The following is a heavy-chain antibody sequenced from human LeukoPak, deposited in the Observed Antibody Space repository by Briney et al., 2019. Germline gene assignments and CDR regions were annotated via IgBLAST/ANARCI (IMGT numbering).Heavy chain of an antibody. V-gene: IGHV4-30-2*01. J-gene: IGHJ5*02. CDR3: ARDREGYYYSFDP. Sequence: SQTLSLTCAVSGGSISSGGYSWSWIRQPPGNGLEWIGYIYHSGSTYYNPSLKSRVTISVDRSKNQFSLKLSSVTAADTAVYYCARDREGYYYSFDPWGQGTLVTVSS. CDR1: GGSISSGGYS. CDR2: IYHSGST. D-gene: IGHD3-22*01.